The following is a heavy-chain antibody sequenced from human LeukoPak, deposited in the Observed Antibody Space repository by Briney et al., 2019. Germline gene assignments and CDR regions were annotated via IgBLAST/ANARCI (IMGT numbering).Heavy chain of an antibody. V-gene: IGHV3-11*04. CDR1: GFTFSDFY. Sequence: GGSLRLSCAASGFTFSDFYMSWIRQAPGKGLEWVSYISSSGSTIYYADSVKGRFTISRDNAKNSLYLQLSSLRAEDTAVYYCARDPTSSWETAFDFWGQGTMVTVSS. D-gene: IGHD1-26*01. CDR2: ISSSGSTI. J-gene: IGHJ3*01. CDR3: ARDPTSSWETAFDF.